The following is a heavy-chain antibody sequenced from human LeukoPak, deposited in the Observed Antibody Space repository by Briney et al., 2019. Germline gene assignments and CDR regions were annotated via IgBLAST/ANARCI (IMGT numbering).Heavy chain of an antibody. V-gene: IGHV4-38-2*02. CDR3: ARVYYSSSYDYWYFDL. Sequence: SETLSLTCTVSDYSISSGYYWGWIRQPPGKGLEWIGSIYHSGSTYYNPSLNSRVTISVDTSKNQFSLKLSSVTAADTAVYYCARVYYSSSYDYWYFDLWGRGTLVTVSS. D-gene: IGHD6-13*01. CDR2: IYHSGST. J-gene: IGHJ2*01. CDR1: DYSISSGYY.